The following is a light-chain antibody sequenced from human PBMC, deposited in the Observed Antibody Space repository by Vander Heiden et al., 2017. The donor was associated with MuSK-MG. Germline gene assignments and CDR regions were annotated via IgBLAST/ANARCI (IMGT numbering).Light chain of an antibody. J-gene: IGKJ3*01. V-gene: IGKV1-9*01. CDR1: QDISTS. CDR3: QLRSIDPPEFT. CDR2: AAS. Sequence: DIQLTQSPSFLSASVGGRVTITCRASQDISTSLAWYQEKPGKGPKLLIDAASTLQSGVPSRFSGTGSGTEFTLTISSVQPEDLATYYCQLRSIDPPEFTFGHGTKVDF.